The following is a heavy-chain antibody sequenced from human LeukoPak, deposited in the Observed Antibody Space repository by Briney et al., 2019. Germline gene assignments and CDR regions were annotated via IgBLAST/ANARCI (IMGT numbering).Heavy chain of an antibody. CDR1: GFTFSNYA. CDR2: IGGSGVST. J-gene: IGHJ4*02. CDR3: ARYNSGYEGPRSDY. V-gene: IGHV3-23*01. D-gene: IGHD5-12*01. Sequence: GGSLRLSCAASGFTFSNYAMSWVRQAPGKGLEWVSGIGGSGVSTYYADSVKGRFTISRDNSKNTLYLQMNSLRAEDTAVYYCARYNSGYEGPRSDYWGQGTLVTVSS.